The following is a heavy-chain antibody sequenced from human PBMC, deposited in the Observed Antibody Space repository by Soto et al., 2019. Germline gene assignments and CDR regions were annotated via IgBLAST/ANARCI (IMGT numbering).Heavy chain of an antibody. CDR3: ARSLRGYSGYSGY. J-gene: IGHJ4*02. CDR2: ISSSGRDT. V-gene: IGHV3-11*05. Sequence: QVQLVESGGGLVKPGGCLRLSCAASGFTFSDYYMSWIRQAPGKGLEWVSYISSSGRDTNYADSVKGRFTVSRDNSKNPLYLQMNSLGAEDTAVYYCARSLRGYSGYSGYWGQGTLVTVSS. D-gene: IGHD5-12*01. CDR1: GFTFSDYY.